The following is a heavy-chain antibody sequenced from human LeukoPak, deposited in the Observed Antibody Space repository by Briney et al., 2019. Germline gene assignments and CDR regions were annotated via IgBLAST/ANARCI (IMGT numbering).Heavy chain of an antibody. Sequence: GGSLRLSCAASGFTFEHYAMHWVRQAPGKGLAWVSLISWDGGSAYYADSVKGRFTISRDDSKNSLYLQMNSLKTEDTALYYCTKGGFKWEQHTLHTWGQGTMVTVSS. J-gene: IGHJ3*01. CDR2: ISWDGGSA. V-gene: IGHV3-43D*04. CDR3: TKGGFKWEQHTLHT. D-gene: IGHD1-26*01. CDR1: GFTFEHYA.